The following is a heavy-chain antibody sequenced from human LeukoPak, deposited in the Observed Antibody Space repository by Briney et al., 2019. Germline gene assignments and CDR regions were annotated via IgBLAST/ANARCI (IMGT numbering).Heavy chain of an antibody. V-gene: IGHV3-30*02. CDR1: GFTFSSYG. Sequence: GGSLRLSCAASGFTFSSYGMHWVRQAPGKGLEWVAFIRYDGSNKYYADSVKGRFTISRDNSKNTLYLQMNSLRDEDTAAYYCARDPYSGGYGAYYYYYMDVWGKGTTVTVSS. CDR2: IRYDGSNK. CDR3: ARDPYSGGYGAYYYYYMDV. D-gene: IGHD6-19*01. J-gene: IGHJ6*03.